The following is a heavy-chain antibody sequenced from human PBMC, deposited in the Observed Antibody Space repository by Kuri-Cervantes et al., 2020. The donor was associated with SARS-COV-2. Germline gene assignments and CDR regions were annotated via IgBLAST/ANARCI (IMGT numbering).Heavy chain of an antibody. Sequence: GSLRLSCTVSGGSISSYYWSWIQQPAGKGLEWIGRIYTSGSTNYNPSLKSRVTMSVDTSKNQFSLKLSSVTAADTAVYYCARTTPYWSGRGAYFDLWGQGTLVTVSS. D-gene: IGHD3-3*01. J-gene: IGHJ4*02. CDR3: ARTTPYWSGRGAYFDL. CDR2: IYTSGST. V-gene: IGHV4-4*07. CDR1: GGSISSYY.